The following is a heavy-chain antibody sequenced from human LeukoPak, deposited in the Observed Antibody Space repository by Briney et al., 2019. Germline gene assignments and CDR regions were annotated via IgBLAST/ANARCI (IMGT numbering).Heavy chain of an antibody. CDR3: AKLKPSSGYARPD. V-gene: IGHV3-23*01. Sequence: SGGSLRLSCAASGFTFSSYVMSWVRQAPGKGLEWVSTIRGSGGSTYYADSVKGRFTISRDNSKNTLYLQMNSLRAEDTAVYHCAKLKPSSGYARPDWGQGTLVTVSS. CDR1: GFTFSSYV. CDR2: IRGSGGST. D-gene: IGHD5-12*01. J-gene: IGHJ4*02.